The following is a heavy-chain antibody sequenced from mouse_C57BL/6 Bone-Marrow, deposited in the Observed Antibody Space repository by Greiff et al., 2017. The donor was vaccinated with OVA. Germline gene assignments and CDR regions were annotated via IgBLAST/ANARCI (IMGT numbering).Heavy chain of an antibody. Sequence: VHVKQSGAELVRPGASVKLSCTASGFNIKDDYMHWVKQRPEQGLEWIGWIDPENGDTEYASKFQGKATITADTSSNTAYLQLSSLTSEDTAVYYCTHRYYYAAYWGQGTLVTVSA. J-gene: IGHJ3*01. CDR3: THRYYYAAY. CDR2: IDPENGDT. V-gene: IGHV14-4*01. CDR1: GFNIKDDY. D-gene: IGHD2-4*01.